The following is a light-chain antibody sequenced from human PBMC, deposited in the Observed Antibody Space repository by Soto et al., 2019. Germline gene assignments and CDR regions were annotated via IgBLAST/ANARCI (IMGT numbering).Light chain of an antibody. Sequence: EIVMTQSPATLSVSPGERATLSCRASQSVSSNLAWYQQKPGQAPRLLIYGPSTRATGIPARFSGSGSGTEFTLTISSLQSEDSAVYYWQQFNSWPWTFGQGTKVESK. V-gene: IGKV3-15*01. CDR2: GPS. CDR1: QSVSSN. J-gene: IGKJ1*01. CDR3: QQFNSWPWT.